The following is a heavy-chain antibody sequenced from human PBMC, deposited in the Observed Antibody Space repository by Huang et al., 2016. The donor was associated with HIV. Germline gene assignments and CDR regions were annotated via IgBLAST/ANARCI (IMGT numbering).Heavy chain of an antibody. CDR2: MNPNSGNT. V-gene: IGHV1-8*01. Sequence: QVQLVQSGAEVKKPGASVKVSCKASGYTFSNYDINWVRQAPGQGLEWMGWMNPNSGNTGYARKFQGRVTMTRSTSSSTAYRELSRLRFEDTAVYYCATLPPVNYGRSGGRVHDYWGQGSLVTVSS. CDR3: ATLPPVNYGRSGGRVHDY. J-gene: IGHJ4*02. D-gene: IGHD2-15*01. CDR1: GYTFSNYD.